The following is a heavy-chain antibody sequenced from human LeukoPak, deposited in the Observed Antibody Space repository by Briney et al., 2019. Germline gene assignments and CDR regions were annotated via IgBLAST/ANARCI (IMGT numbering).Heavy chain of an antibody. CDR2: ISGSGSGGST. Sequence: GGSLRLSCAASGFTFSSSAMSWVRQAPGEGLGRVSSISGSGSGGSTYYADSVKGRFTISRDNSKNRLCLQMNSLIAEDTAVYYCAKSGYNRFDYWGQGTRVTVSS. CDR3: AKSGYNRFDY. D-gene: IGHD5-24*01. CDR1: GFTFSSSA. V-gene: IGHV3-23*01. J-gene: IGHJ4*02.